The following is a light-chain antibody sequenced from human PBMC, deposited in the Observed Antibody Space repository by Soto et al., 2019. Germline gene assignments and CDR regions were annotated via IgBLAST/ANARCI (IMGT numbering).Light chain of an antibody. CDR1: QDISNY. J-gene: IGKJ5*01. V-gene: IGKV1-33*01. CDR3: QQYDNRPPIT. Sequence: DIQMTKSPSSLSASVGDRVTITCQASQDISNYLNWYQQKPGKAPKLMIYDASNLETGVPSRFSGSGSGTDFTFTISSLQPEDIATYYCQQYDNRPPITFGQGTLLEI. CDR2: DAS.